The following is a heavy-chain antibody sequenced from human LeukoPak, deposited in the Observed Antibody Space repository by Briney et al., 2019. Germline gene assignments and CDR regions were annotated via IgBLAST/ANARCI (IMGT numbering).Heavy chain of an antibody. J-gene: IGHJ4*02. CDR3: ARERGPYGDYELDY. CDR2: IWYDGSNK. CDR1: GFTFSSYG. D-gene: IGHD4-17*01. V-gene: IGHV3-33*01. Sequence: GGSLRLSCAASGFTFSSYGMHWVRQAPGEGLEWVAVIWYDGSNKYYADSVKGRFTISRDNSKNTLYLQMNSLRAEDTAVYYCARERGPYGDYELDYWGQGTLVTVSS.